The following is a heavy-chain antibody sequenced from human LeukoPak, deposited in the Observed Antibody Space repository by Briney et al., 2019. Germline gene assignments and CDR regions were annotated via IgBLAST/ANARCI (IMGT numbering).Heavy chain of an antibody. CDR1: GGTFSSYA. CDR2: IIPIFGIA. Sequence: SVKVSCKASGGTFSSYAISWVRQAPGQGLEWMGRIIPIFGIANYAQKFQGRVTITADKSTSTAYMELSSLRSEDTAVYYCALAMVTATTLRYFDLWGRGTLVTVSS. J-gene: IGHJ2*01. CDR3: ALAMVTATTLRYFDL. V-gene: IGHV1-69*04. D-gene: IGHD2-21*02.